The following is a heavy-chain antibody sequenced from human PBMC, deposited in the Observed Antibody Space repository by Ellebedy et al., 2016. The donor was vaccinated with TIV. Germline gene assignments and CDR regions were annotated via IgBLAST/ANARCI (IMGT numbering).Heavy chain of an antibody. CDR2: IYFVGST. D-gene: IGHD3-9*01. CDR1: GYSISSENW. V-gene: IGHV4-28*01. Sequence: SETLSLTXAVSGYSISSENWWGWIRQPPGKGLEWIGYIYFVGSTYYNPSFSSRVTMSVDTSRNQFSLKLRSVTAVDTAVYYCAKSRGDVLTGPDDWGQGTLVTVSS. J-gene: IGHJ4*02. CDR3: AKSRGDVLTGPDD.